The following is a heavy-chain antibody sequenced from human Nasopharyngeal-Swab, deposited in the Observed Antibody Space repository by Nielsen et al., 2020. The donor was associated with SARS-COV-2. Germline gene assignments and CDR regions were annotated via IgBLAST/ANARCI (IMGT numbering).Heavy chain of an antibody. CDR1: GGSFSNYY. J-gene: IGHJ4*02. CDR2: INHSGST. V-gene: IGHV4-34*01. D-gene: IGHD6-25*01. Sequence: SETLSLTCGVYGGSFSNYYWSWIRQPPGKGLEWIGEINHSGSTNYNPSLESRVTLSVDTSKNQFSLNLISVTAADTAVYYCATTGYSSVYYVHWGQGVLVTVSS. CDR3: ATTGYSSVYYVH.